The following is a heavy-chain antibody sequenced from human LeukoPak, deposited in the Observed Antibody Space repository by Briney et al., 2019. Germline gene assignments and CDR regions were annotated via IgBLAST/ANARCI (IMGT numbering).Heavy chain of an antibody. CDR2: ISAYNGDT. CDR1: GYTFSTHG. D-gene: IGHD5-18*01. CDR3: ARVYSYDAFDI. V-gene: IGHV1-18*01. Sequence: ASVKVSCKASGYTFSTHGISWVRQAPGQGLEWMGWISAYNGDTNYAQRFQGRVTMTRDTSTSTAYMELRSLRSDDTAVYYCARVYSYDAFDIWGQGTMVTVSS. J-gene: IGHJ3*02.